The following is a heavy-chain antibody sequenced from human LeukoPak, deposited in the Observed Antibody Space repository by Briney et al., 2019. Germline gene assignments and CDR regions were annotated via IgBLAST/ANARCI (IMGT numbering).Heavy chain of an antibody. Sequence: PGGSLRPSCAASGFTFSDYDMHWVRQPTGKGLEWVAAIGTAGDTYYTGSVKRRFTISRENAKNSLYPQMNSLRAGDTAVYYCARVAKERVGGVYYFDYWGQGTLVTVSS. CDR1: GFTFSDYD. CDR3: ARVAKERVGGVYYFDY. D-gene: IGHD1-1*01. V-gene: IGHV3-13*01. CDR2: IGTAGDT. J-gene: IGHJ4*02.